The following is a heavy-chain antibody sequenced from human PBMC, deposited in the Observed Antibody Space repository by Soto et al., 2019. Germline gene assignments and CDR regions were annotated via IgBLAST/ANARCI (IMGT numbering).Heavy chain of an antibody. D-gene: IGHD6-13*01. J-gene: IGHJ3*02. CDR1: GFNFNNAW. V-gene: IGHV3-48*01. CDR2: ISSSSSTI. Sequence: PGGSLRLSCVASGFNFNNAWMNWVRQGPGKGLEWVSYISSSSSTIYYADSVTGRFTISRDNAKNSLYLQMNSLRAEDTAVYYCARYSSSWYSPAFDIWGQGTMVTV. CDR3: ARYSSSWYSPAFDI.